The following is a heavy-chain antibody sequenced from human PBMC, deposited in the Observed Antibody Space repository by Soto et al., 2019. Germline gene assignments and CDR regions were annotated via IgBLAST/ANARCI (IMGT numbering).Heavy chain of an antibody. V-gene: IGHV3-11*01. D-gene: IGHD6-13*01. Sequence: GGSLRLSCAASGFTFSDYYMSWICQAPGKGLEWVSYISSSGSTIYYADSVKGRFTISRDNAKNSLYLQMNSLRAEDTAVYYCARDPAAVIDYYYGMDVWGQGTTVTVSS. J-gene: IGHJ6*02. CDR2: ISSSGSTI. CDR1: GFTFSDYY. CDR3: ARDPAAVIDYYYGMDV.